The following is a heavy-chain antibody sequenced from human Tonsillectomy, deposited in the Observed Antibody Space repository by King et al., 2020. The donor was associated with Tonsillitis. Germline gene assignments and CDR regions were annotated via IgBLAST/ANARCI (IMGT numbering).Heavy chain of an antibody. CDR2: INPSGST. J-gene: IGHJ6*02. Sequence: VQLQQWGAGLLKPSETLSLTCAVYGGSFSGYYWSWICQPPGKGLEWIGEINPSGSTNYNPSLMSRVTISVDTAKNQFSLKLSSVIAAYTAVYYCARGDYYDSSGYSLGYYGMDVWGQGTTVTVSS. D-gene: IGHD3-22*01. CDR1: GGSFSGYY. CDR3: ARGDYYDSSGYSLGYYGMDV. V-gene: IGHV4-34*01.